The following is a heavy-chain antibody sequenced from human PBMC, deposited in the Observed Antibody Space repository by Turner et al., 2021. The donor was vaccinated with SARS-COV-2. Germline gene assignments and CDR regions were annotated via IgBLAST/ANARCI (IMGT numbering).Heavy chain of an antibody. J-gene: IGHJ5*02. Sequence: QEQLVQSGAEVKKPGASVRVSCKTSRFTFTGYRLFWVRQAPGQGLEWIGWISPDTGATDYEQKFQGRVSMTSDTSVRAVYMELSRLSSDDTAVYYCARERGERCTVTECYNYFDPWGQGTLVTVSS. CDR3: ARERGERCTVTECYNYFDP. CDR2: ISPDTGAT. D-gene: IGHD5-12*01. V-gene: IGHV1-2*02. CDR1: RFTFTGYR.